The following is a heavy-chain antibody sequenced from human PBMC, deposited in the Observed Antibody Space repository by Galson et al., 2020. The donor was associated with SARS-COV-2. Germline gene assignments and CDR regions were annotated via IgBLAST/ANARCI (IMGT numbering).Heavy chain of an antibody. CDR2: TGGSGESA. CDR3: AKVRTGFFGYWMDV. CDR1: GFTFSNYA. V-gene: IGHV3-23*01. Sequence: GGSLRLSCAASGFTFSNYAMNWVRQSPGKGLEWVSGTGGSGESAYYADSVKGRFSISRDNSKDTLYLQMHSLRAEDTALYYCAKVRTGFFGYWMDVWGQGTTVTVSS. J-gene: IGHJ6*02. D-gene: IGHD3-3*01.